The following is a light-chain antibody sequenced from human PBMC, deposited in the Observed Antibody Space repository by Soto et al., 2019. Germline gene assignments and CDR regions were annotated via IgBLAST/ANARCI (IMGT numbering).Light chain of an antibody. J-gene: IGLJ1*01. CDR1: GGDLRDSNY. Sequence: QSALTQPPSASGSPGQSVTVSCTGIGGDLRDSNYVSWYQQHPGKAPKLIIYDVTKRPSCVPDRFSGSKSGNTASLTVSGLQAEDEAYYYCLTGNNSRVFGTGTKLTVL. CDR3: LTGNNSRV. CDR2: DVT. V-gene: IGLV2-8*01.